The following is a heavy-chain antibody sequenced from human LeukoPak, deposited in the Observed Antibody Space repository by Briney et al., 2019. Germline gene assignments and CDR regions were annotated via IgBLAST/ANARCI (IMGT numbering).Heavy chain of an antibody. V-gene: IGHV3-7*01. CDR2: IKQDGSEK. Sequence: LEWVANIKQDGSEKYYVDSVKGRFTISRDNAKNSLYLQMNSLRAEDTAVYYCARAPGWDFDYWGQGTLVTVSS. J-gene: IGHJ4*02. D-gene: IGHD1-26*01. CDR3: ARAPGWDFDY.